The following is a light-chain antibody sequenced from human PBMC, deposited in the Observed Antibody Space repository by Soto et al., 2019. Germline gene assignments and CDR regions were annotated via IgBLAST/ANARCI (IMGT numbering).Light chain of an antibody. CDR3: QQYNTYSGT. Sequence: ILMTQSPSTLSASVGDRVTITCRASQSISSWLAWYQQKPGKAPKLLIYDASSLESGVPSRFSGSGSGTEFTLTISSLQPDDFATYYCQQYNTYSGTLGQGTKVEIK. J-gene: IGKJ1*01. V-gene: IGKV1-5*01. CDR2: DAS. CDR1: QSISSW.